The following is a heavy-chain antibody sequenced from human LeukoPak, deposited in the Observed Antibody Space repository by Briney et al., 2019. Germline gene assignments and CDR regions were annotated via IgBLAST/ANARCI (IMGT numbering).Heavy chain of an antibody. CDR1: GGSISSYY. D-gene: IGHD4-23*01. CDR2: IYYSGST. V-gene: IGHV4-59*12. CDR3: ARGELAVVRGTFDY. J-gene: IGHJ4*02. Sequence: SETLSLTCTVSGGSISSYYWSWIRQPPGKGLEWIGYIYYSGSTNYNPSLKSRVTISVDTSKNQFSLKLSSVTAADTAVYYCARGELAVVRGTFDYWGQGTLVTVSS.